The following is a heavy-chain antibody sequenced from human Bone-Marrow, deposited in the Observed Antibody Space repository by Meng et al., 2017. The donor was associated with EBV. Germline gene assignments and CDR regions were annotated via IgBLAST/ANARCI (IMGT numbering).Heavy chain of an antibody. V-gene: IGHV1-69*01. CDR1: GGTFRSDA. Sequence: QGQLVQSGAEVKKPGSSVKVSCKTSGGTFRSDAVSWVRQAPGQGLGWMGGLIPMSDAPHYAQKFQDRVRITADESTSTHYMDLSGLRSEDTAVYYCASESGRGFTPDYWGQGTLVTVSS. D-gene: IGHD3-10*01. CDR3: ASESGRGFTPDY. J-gene: IGHJ4*02. CDR2: LIPMSDAP.